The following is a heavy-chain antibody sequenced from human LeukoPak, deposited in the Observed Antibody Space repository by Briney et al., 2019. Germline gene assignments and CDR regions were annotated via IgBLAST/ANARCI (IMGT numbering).Heavy chain of an antibody. CDR3: ARGKQQYGHYLAGGDY. Sequence: SETLSLTCAVYGGTFSGYYWLWLRQPPGKGLEWVGEINHSGSTNYYPSLKIRVTISVDPSKNQFSLKLSSETAADTAVYHCARGKQQYGHYLAGGDYWGQGTLVTVSS. V-gene: IGHV4-34*01. CDR1: GGTFSGYY. CDR2: INHSGST. D-gene: IGHD4-17*01. J-gene: IGHJ4*02.